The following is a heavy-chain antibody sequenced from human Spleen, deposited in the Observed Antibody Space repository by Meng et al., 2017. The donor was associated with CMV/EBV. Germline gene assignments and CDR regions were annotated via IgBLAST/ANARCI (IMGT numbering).Heavy chain of an antibody. CDR1: GFTFSSYW. J-gene: IGHJ6*02. V-gene: IGHV3-74*01. D-gene: IGHD3-22*01. Sequence: GGSLRLSCAASGFTFSSYWMHWVRQTPGKGLVWVSHIVSDGSSTTYADSVKGRFTISRDNAKNMLYLQMNSLRAEDTAVYFCTRELYYDAPVYYHYGMDVWGQGTTVTVSS. CDR3: TRELYYDAPVYYHYGMDV. CDR2: IVSDGSST.